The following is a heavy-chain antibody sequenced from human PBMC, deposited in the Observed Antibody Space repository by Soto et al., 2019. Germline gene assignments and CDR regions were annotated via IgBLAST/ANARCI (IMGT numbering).Heavy chain of an antibody. Sequence: PGGSLRLSCAASGFAFSSHTMEWVRQAPGKGLEWVSSISAASNYIYYVDSLKGRFTISRDNAKNSVFLQMDSLTGEDTAVYYCARGTAGGPYNGHDYLDSWGQGT. CDR3: ARGTAGGPYNGHDYLDS. CDR2: ISAASNYI. CDR1: GFAFSSHT. D-gene: IGHD5-12*01. J-gene: IGHJ4*02. V-gene: IGHV3-21*01.